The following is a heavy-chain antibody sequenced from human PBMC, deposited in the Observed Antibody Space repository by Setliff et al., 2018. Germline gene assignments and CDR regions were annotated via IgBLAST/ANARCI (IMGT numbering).Heavy chain of an antibody. D-gene: IGHD3-16*02. V-gene: IGHV3-30*02. CDR3: AKVIGGYPPKPSDY. J-gene: IGHJ4*02. CDR2: ILYDGSNK. CDR1: GFTFSRYG. Sequence: HPGGSLRLSCAASGFTFSRYGMHWVRQAPGKGLEWVAFILYDGSNKDYANSVKGRFTISRDNAKNTLFLQMNSLRVEDTGVYYCAKVIGGYPPKPSDYWGQGTLVTVSS.